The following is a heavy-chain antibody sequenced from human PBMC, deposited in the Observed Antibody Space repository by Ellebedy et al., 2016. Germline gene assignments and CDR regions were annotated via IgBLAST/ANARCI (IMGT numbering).Heavy chain of an antibody. J-gene: IGHJ4*02. D-gene: IGHD4-17*01. CDR3: YYGHYSGF. CDR2: ISGDGDTT. CDR1: GFTFRNFF. V-gene: IGHV3-23*01. Sequence: GGSLRLSXVASGFTFRNFFMSWVCQAPGGGLEWISTISGDGDTTFSADSVKGRFTISRDNSRYTLYLQMDSLTAADTAVYYCYYGHYSGFWGQGTLVTVSS.